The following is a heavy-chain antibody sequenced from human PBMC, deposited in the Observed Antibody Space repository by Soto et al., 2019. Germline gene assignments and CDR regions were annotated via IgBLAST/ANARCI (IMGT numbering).Heavy chain of an antibody. Sequence: SLRLSCSASGFTFSSYGFHWVRQAPGKGLEWVAVISFDGAHKYYADSVKGRFTISRDKSKNTLYLQMNSLRAEDTAVYYCAKDRALTYYDFSFDYWGQGTLVTVSS. D-gene: IGHD3-3*01. CDR1: GFTFSSYG. J-gene: IGHJ4*02. V-gene: IGHV3-30*18. CDR3: AKDRALTYYDFSFDY. CDR2: ISFDGAHK.